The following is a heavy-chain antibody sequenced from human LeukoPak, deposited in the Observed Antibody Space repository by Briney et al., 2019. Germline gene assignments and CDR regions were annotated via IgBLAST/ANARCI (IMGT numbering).Heavy chain of an antibody. CDR2: ISYDGSNK. V-gene: IGHV3-30*18. CDR3: AKDGTNGYDSSGYYDPPQDY. CDR1: GFTFSSYG. Sequence: GGSLRLSCAASGFTFSSYGMHWVRQAPGKGLEWVAVISYDGSNKYYADSVKGRFTISRDNSKNTLYLQMNSLRAEDTAVYYCAKDGTNGYDSSGYYDPPQDYWGQGTLVTVSS. D-gene: IGHD3-22*01. J-gene: IGHJ4*02.